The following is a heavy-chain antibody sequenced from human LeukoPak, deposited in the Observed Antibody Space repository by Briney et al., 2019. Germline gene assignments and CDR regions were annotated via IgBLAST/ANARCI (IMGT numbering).Heavy chain of an antibody. CDR2: INHSGST. CDR1: GGSFSGYY. CDR3: ARDGSGSPRFDY. V-gene: IGHV4-34*01. J-gene: IGHJ4*02. D-gene: IGHD3-10*01. Sequence: SETLSLTCAVYGGSFSGYYWSWIRQPPGKGLELIGEINHSGSTKYNPSLKSRVTISVDTSKNQFSLKLSSVTAADTAVYYCARDGSGSPRFDYWGQGTLVTVSS.